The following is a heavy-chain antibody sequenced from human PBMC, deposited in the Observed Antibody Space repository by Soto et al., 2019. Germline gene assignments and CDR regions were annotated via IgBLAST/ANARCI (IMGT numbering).Heavy chain of an antibody. J-gene: IGHJ4*02. CDR1: GFTFSSYG. V-gene: IGHV3-30*03. CDR2: ISYDGSNK. CDR3: ATVLSSSWTPSFDY. D-gene: IGHD6-13*01. Sequence: GGSLRLSCAASGFTFSSYGMHWVRQAPGKGLEWVAVISYDGSNKYYADSVKGRFTISRDNSKNTLYLQMNSLRAEDTAVYYCATVLSSSWTPSFDYWGQGTLVTVSS.